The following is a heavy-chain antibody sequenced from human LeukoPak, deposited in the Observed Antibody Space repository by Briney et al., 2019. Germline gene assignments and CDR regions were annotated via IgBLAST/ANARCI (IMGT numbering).Heavy chain of an antibody. CDR1: GYTLTELS. J-gene: IGHJ4*02. CDR2: FDPEDGEA. D-gene: IGHD1-26*01. V-gene: IGHV1-24*01. Sequence: ASVKVSCKVSGYTLTELSMHWVRQAPGKGLEWMGGFDPEDGEAIYAQKFQGRVTMTEDTSTDTAYTELSSLRSEDTAAYYCATLDGSYQYYFDYWGQGTLVTVSS. CDR3: ATLDGSYQYYFDY.